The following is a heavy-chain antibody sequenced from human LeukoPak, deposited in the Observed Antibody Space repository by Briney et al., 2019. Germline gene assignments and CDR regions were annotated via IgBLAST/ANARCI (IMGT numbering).Heavy chain of an antibody. CDR2: ISYDGSNE. D-gene: IGHD2-8*02. J-gene: IGHJ4*02. CDR3: ATYRQVLLPFES. Sequence: PGGSLRLSCAASGFTFSSYVMHWVRQAPGKGLEWVAIISYDGSNEYYADSVKGRFTISRDNSKNTLYLQMNSLRAEDTAIYYCATYRQVLLPFESWGQGTLVTVSS. CDR1: GFTFSSYV. V-gene: IGHV3-30*04.